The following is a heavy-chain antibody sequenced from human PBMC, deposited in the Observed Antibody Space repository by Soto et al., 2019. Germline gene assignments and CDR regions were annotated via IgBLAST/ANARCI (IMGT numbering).Heavy chain of an antibody. CDR3: ARVLLWFGESPLDY. CDR1: GFTFSSYG. Sequence: GGSLRLSCAASGFTFSSYGMHWIRQAPGKGLEWVAVIWYDGSNKYYADSVKGRFTISRDNSKNTLYLQMNSLRAEDTAVYYCARVLLWFGESPLDYWGQGTLVTVS. J-gene: IGHJ4*02. CDR2: IWYDGSNK. V-gene: IGHV3-33*01. D-gene: IGHD3-10*01.